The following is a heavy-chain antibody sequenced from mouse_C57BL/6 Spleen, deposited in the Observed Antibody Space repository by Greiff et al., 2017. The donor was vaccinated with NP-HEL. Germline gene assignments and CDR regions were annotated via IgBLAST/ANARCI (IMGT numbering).Heavy chain of an antibody. CDR1: GFNIKNTY. Sequence: EVQLQQSVAELVRPGASVKLSCTASGFNIKNTYMHWVKQRPEQGLEWIGRIDPANGNPKYGPKFRGKATIPADTSSNQAYLQLSSLTPEDTAIYYCARMDDYDVGVAYWGEGTLVTVSA. J-gene: IGHJ3*01. CDR2: IDPANGNP. CDR3: ARMDDYDVGVAY. V-gene: IGHV14-3*01. D-gene: IGHD2-4*01.